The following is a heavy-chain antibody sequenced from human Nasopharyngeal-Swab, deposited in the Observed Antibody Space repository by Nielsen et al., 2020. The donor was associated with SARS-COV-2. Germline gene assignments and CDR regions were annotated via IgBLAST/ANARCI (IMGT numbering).Heavy chain of an antibody. CDR2: IYYSGST. CDR1: GGSISSGGYY. CDR3: ARGATIFGVVAYGMDV. J-gene: IGHJ6*02. Sequence: TLSLTCPVSGGSISSGGYYWSWIRQHPGKGLEWIGYIYYSGSTYYNPSLKSRVTISVDTSKNQFSLKLSSVTAADTAVYYCARGATIFGVVAYGMDVWGQGTTVTVSS. V-gene: IGHV4-31*03. D-gene: IGHD3-3*01.